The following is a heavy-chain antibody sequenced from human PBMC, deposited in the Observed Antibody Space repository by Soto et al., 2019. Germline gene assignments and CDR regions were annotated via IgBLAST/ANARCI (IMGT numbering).Heavy chain of an antibody. CDR2: ISGSAYST. D-gene: IGHD2-15*01. Sequence: GGSLRLSCAASGLTFSTYAMNWARQAPGKGLEWVSGISGSAYSTNYADSVKGRFTISRDNSKNTLYLQMNSLRVEDTALYYCAKDKGYCSGASCLRGFDYWGQGTLVTVSS. CDR3: AKDKGYCSGASCLRGFDY. CDR1: GLTFSTYA. J-gene: IGHJ4*02. V-gene: IGHV3-23*01.